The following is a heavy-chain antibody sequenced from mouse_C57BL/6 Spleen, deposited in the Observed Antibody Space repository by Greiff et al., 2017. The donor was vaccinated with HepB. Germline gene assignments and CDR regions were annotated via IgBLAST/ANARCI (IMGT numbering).Heavy chain of an antibody. Sequence: VRLQQPGAELVRPGTSVKLSCKASGYTFTSYWMHWVKQRPGQGLEWIGVIDPSDSYTNYNQKFKGKATLTVDTSSSTAYMQLSSLTSEDSAVYYCARLDSSGYGLVAYWGQGTLVTVSA. CDR1: GYTFTSYW. D-gene: IGHD3-2*02. CDR3: ARLDSSGYGLVAY. CDR2: IDPSDSYT. J-gene: IGHJ3*01. V-gene: IGHV1-59*01.